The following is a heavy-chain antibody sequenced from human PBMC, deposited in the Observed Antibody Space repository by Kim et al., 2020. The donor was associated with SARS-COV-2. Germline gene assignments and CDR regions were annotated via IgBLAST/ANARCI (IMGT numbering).Heavy chain of an antibody. CDR2: IYYSGST. V-gene: IGHV4-59*13. J-gene: IGHJ4*02. D-gene: IGHD4-17*01. Sequence: SETLSLTCTVSGGSISSYYWSWIRQPPGKGLEWIGYIYYSGSTNYNPSLKSRVTISVDTSKNQFSLKLSSVTAADTAVYYCARVNGDYEIDFDYWGQGTLVTVSS. CDR3: ARVNGDYEIDFDY. CDR1: GGSISSYY.